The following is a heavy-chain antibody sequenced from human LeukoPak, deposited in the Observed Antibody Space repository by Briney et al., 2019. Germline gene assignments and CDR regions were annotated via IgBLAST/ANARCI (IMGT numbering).Heavy chain of an antibody. V-gene: IGHV4-39*01. Sequence: SETLSLTCTVSSGSISSSSYYWGWLRQPPGKGLEWRGSLYYLWSTYYNPAVKSRVTISVDTSKNQFSLKLSSVTAADTAVYYCARHISSGWYDAFDIWGQGTMVTVSS. CDR1: SGSISSSSYY. CDR2: LYYLWST. J-gene: IGHJ3*02. CDR3: ARHISSGWYDAFDI. D-gene: IGHD6-19*01.